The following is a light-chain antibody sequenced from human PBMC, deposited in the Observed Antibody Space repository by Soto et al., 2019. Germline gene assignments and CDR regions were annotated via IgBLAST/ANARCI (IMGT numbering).Light chain of an antibody. Sequence: EIVLTQSPGTLSLSPGERATLSCRASQSVNTNLAWYQQKPGQAPRLLISGASTRATGIPARFTGSGSGTEFTLTISSLQSEDIAIYYCQQRTNWPPLYAFGQGTKVDIK. CDR3: QQRTNWPPLYA. CDR1: QSVNTN. CDR2: GAS. V-gene: IGKV3-15*01. J-gene: IGKJ2*01.